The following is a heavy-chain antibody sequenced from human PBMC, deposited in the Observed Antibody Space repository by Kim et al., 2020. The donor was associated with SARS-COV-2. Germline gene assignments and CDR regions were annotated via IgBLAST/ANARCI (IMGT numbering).Heavy chain of an antibody. CDR3: ARRNYGGNPGYFDY. Sequence: SETLSLTCTVSGGSISSGGSYWSWIRQHPGKGLEWIGYIFHTGSTYYNPSLKSRLTISVDTSKNQFSLSLSSVTAADTAVYYCARRNYGGNPGYFDYWGQGTLVIVSS. D-gene: IGHD4-17*01. CDR2: IFHTGST. J-gene: IGHJ4*02. CDR1: GGSISSGGSY. V-gene: IGHV4-31*03.